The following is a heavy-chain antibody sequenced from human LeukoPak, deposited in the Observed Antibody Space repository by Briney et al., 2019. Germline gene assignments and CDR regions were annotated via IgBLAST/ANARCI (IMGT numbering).Heavy chain of an antibody. V-gene: IGHV1-69*13. CDR3: ARDPTYDFWSGYDPFDY. D-gene: IGHD3-3*01. J-gene: IGHJ4*02. CDR2: IIPIFGTA. CDR1: GGTFSSYA. Sequence: SVKVSCKASGGTFSSYAISWVRQAPGQGLEWMGGIIPIFGTANYAQKFQGRVTITADESTSTAYMELSSLRSEDTAVYYCARDPTYDFWSGYDPFDYWGQGTLVTVSS.